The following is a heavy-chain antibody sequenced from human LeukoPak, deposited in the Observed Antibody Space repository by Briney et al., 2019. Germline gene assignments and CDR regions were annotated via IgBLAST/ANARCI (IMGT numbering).Heavy chain of an antibody. D-gene: IGHD6-13*01. CDR1: GGSISSSSSY. CDR2: LYYSGST. V-gene: IGHV4-39*07. J-gene: IGHJ5*02. CDR3: ARKQLVRSSWFDP. Sequence: PSETLSLTCTVSGGSISSSSSYWGWIRQPPGKGLEWIGSLYYSGSTYYNPSLKSRVTISVDTSKNQLSLKLSSVTAADTAVYYCARKQLVRSSWFDPWGQGTLVTVSS.